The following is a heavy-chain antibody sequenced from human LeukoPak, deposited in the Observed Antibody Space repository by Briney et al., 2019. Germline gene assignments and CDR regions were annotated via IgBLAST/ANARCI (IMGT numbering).Heavy chain of an antibody. CDR3: ATPRPDSSSVYYFDY. V-gene: IGHV4-39*01. CDR1: GGSISSSSYY. J-gene: IGHJ4*02. CDR2: IYYSGST. Sequence: SETLSLTCTVSGGSISSSSYYWGRIRQPPGKGLEWIGSIYYSGSTYYNPSLKSRVTISVDTSKNQFSLKLSSVTAADTAVYYCATPRPDSSSVYYFDYWGQGTLVTVSS. D-gene: IGHD6-13*01.